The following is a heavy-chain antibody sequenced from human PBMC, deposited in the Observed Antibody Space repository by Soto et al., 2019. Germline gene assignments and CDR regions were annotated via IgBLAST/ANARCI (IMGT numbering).Heavy chain of an antibody. J-gene: IGHJ4*02. CDR2: IISMFGTA. CDR3: ARVSLVSRNLFFDH. D-gene: IGHD2-15*01. CDR1: GDTFNSYT. Sequence: SVKVSCKASGDTFNSYTVNWVRQAPGQGPEWMGGIISMFGTANYPQKFQGRITITADESTSTAYMELSNLRSEDTAVYYCARVSLVSRNLFFDHWGQGTLVTVSS. V-gene: IGHV1-69*13.